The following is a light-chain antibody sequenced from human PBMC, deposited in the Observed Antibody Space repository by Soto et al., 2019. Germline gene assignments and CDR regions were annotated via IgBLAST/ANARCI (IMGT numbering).Light chain of an antibody. J-gene: IGKJ2*02. CDR1: QSVSSN. V-gene: IGKV3-15*01. CDR2: GAS. CDR3: QQYSNWPST. Sequence: EIVLTQSPATLSVSPGERATLSCRASQSVSSNLAWYQQKPGQAPRLLIYGASTRATGIPARFSGSGSGTDFTLTISSLQSEDFAVYYCQQYSNWPSTFGQGTKLEIK.